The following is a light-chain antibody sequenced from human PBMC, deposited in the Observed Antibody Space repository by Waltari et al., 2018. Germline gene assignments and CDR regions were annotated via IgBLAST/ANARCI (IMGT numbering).Light chain of an antibody. CDR1: QSLLHSSGYTF. J-gene: IGKJ1*01. V-gene: IGKV2-28*01. CDR3: MQARQTPWT. Sequence: DLVMTQSPLSLPVSPGEPASISCTSSQSLLHSSGYTFLDWYVQKPGQAPQLLIYLVSDRASGVPDRFSGSGSGTDFTLKISRVEAEDVGLYYCMQARQTPWTFGQGTKVEIK. CDR2: LVS.